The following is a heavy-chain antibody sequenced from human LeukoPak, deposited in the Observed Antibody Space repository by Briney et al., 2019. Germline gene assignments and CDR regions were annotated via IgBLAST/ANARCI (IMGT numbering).Heavy chain of an antibody. Sequence: SESLCLSCRASGGSFSIYYWSWVRQSPGKGLECIWYISYTGSTNCNPSLKSRVTISVDTSTNKFTLKLNPVTAADTAVYYCARAGGRGYIYGVPMYFDSCGQGTLITVSA. CDR3: ARAGGRGYIYGVPMYFDS. CDR2: ISYTGST. V-gene: IGHV4-59*01. D-gene: IGHD5-18*01. CDR1: GGSFSIYY. J-gene: IGHJ4*02.